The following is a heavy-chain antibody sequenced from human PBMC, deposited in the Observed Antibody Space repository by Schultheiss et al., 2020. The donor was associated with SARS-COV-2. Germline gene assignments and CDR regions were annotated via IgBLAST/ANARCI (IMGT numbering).Heavy chain of an antibody. V-gene: IGHV4-39*07. CDR1: GGSISSSSYY. D-gene: IGHD2-2*01. CDR3: ASLRIPATTIDY. J-gene: IGHJ4*02. Sequence: SETLSLTCTVSGGSISSSSYYWGWIRQPPGKGLEWIGYIYYSGSTYYNPSLKSRVTISVDTSKNQFSLKLSSVTAADTAVYYCASLRIPATTIDYWGQGTLVTVSS. CDR2: IYYSGST.